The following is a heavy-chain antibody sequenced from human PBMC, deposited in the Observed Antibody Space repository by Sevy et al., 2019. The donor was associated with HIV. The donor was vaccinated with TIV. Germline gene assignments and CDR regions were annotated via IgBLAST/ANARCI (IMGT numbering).Heavy chain of an antibody. CDR3: ARNNCSITNCYMGDVFDI. CDR1: GFTFSSYS. Sequence: GGSLRLSCAASGFTFSSYSMNWVRQAPGKGLEWVSSISGISNYIYYQDSWKGRFTVSRDNAKNSLYVQMNSLRAEDTAVYYCARNNCSITNCYMGDVFDIWGQGTMVTVSS. J-gene: IGHJ3*02. D-gene: IGHD2-2*02. V-gene: IGHV3-21*01. CDR2: ISGISNYI.